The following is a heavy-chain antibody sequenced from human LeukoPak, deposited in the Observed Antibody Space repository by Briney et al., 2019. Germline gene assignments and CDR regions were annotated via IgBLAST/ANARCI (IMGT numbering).Heavy chain of an antibody. CDR1: GFTFSSYA. CDR2: ISYDGSNK. J-gene: IGHJ4*02. CDR3: AKEGTFGGVIVNLVDY. V-gene: IGHV3-30-3*01. D-gene: IGHD3-16*02. Sequence: PGGSLRLSCAASGFTFSSYAMHWVRQAPGKGLEWVAVISYDGSNKYYADSVKGRFTISRDNSKNTLYLQMNSLRAEDTAVYYCAKEGTFGGVIVNLVDYWGQGTLVTVSS.